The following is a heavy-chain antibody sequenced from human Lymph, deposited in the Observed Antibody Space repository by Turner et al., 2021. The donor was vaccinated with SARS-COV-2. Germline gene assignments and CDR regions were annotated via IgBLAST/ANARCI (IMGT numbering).Heavy chain of an antibody. CDR1: GGTFSTYV. J-gene: IGHJ3*02. Sequence: QLQLVQPGAEVKKPGASVKVSCKASGGTFSTYVISWVRQAPGQGLEWMGGIIPILGIANYEQKVQGRVTITADKSTSTAYMELSSLRSEDTAVYHCARRHSGNYDAFDIWGQGTMVTVSS. D-gene: IGHD1-26*01. V-gene: IGHV1-69*10. CDR2: IIPILGIA. CDR3: ARRHSGNYDAFDI.